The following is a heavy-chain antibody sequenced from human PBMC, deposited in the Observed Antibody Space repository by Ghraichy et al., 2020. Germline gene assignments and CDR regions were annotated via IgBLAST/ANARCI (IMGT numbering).Heavy chain of an antibody. Sequence: SETLSLTCTVSGGSISSYYWSWIRQPAGKGLEWIGRIYTSGSTNYNPSLKSRVTMSVDTSKNQFSLKLSSVTAADTAVYYCARDFTSVKAAAGKGGIADDWGQGTLVTVSS. J-gene: IGHJ4*02. CDR2: IYTSGST. CDR1: GGSISSYY. CDR3: ARDFTSVKAAAGKGGIADD. V-gene: IGHV4-4*07. D-gene: IGHD6-13*01.